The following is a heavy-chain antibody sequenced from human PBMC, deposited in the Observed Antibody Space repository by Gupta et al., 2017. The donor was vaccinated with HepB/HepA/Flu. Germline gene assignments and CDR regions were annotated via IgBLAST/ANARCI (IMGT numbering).Heavy chain of an antibody. J-gene: IGHJ6*02. D-gene: IGHD5-18*01. CDR2: IYWDGIT. CDR3: TKDIQPGGTDV. V-gene: IGHV3-9*01. CDR1: QLNQDYA. Sequence: EVQLVESGGDLVKPGGSLRPACAASQLNQDYAMHWLRQIPGKGLEWVSGIYWDGITGYADSVRGRFTISRDNTKNSLFLQMNSLRAEDTALYFCTKDIQPGGTDVWGQGTTVIVSS.